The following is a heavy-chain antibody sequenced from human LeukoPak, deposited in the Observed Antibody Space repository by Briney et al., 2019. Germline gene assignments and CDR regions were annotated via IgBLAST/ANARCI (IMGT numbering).Heavy chain of an antibody. Sequence: SETLSLTCAVYGGSFSGYYWSWIRQPPGMGLEWIGEINHSGSTNYNPSLKSRVTISVDTSKNQFSLKLSSVTAADTAVYYCASLVVTAIQEGDAFDIWGQGTMVTVSS. D-gene: IGHD2-21*02. CDR2: INHSGST. J-gene: IGHJ3*02. V-gene: IGHV4-34*01. CDR1: GGSFSGYY. CDR3: ASLVVTAIQEGDAFDI.